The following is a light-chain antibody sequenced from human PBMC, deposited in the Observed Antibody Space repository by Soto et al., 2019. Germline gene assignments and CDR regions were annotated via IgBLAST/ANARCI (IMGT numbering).Light chain of an antibody. CDR3: QQYNTYST. V-gene: IGKV1-5*03. Sequence: QMTQSPSTLSASVGDTVTITCRASQSISTWLAWYQQKPGKAPKLLIYKASTLESGVPSRFSGSGSGTEFTLTISSLQPDDFATYYCQQYNTYSTFGQETKVEIK. CDR2: KAS. CDR1: QSISTW. J-gene: IGKJ1*01.